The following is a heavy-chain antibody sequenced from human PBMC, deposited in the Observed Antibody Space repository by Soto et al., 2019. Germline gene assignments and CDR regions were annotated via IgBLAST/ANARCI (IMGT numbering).Heavy chain of an antibody. V-gene: IGHV3-9*01. CDR2: ISWNSGSI. CDR1: GFTFDDYA. CDR3: AKEAIDYYYYGMDV. D-gene: IGHD2-21*01. J-gene: IGHJ6*02. Sequence: GGSLRLSCAASGFTFDDYAMHWVRQGPGKGLEWVSGISWNSGSIGYADSVKGRLTISRDNAKNSLYLQMNSLRAEDTALYYCAKEAIDYYYYGMDVWGQGTTVTVSS.